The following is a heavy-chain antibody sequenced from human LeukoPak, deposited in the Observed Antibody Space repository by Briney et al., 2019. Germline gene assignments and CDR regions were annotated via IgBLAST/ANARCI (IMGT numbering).Heavy chain of an antibody. V-gene: IGHV4-59*01. CDR3: ARSAYDSSGYRFDH. D-gene: IGHD3-22*01. CDR2: IYYSGST. J-gene: IGHJ4*02. CDR1: GGSISSYY. Sequence: PSETLSLTCTVSGGSISSYYWSWIRQPPGKGLEWIGYIYYSGSTDYNPSLKSRVTISVDTSKNQFSLKMSSVTAADTAVYYRARSAYDSSGYRFDHWGQGTLVTVSS.